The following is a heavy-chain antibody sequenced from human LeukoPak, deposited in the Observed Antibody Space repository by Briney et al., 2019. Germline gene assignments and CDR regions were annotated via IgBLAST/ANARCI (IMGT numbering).Heavy chain of an antibody. Sequence: SETLSLTCAVYGGSFSGYYWSWIRQPPGKGLEWIGEINHSGSTNYNPSLKSRVTISVDTSKNQFSLKLSSVTAADTAVYYCARHAGFQGGYTAFGYWGQGTLVTVSS. J-gene: IGHJ4*02. CDR3: ARHAGFQGGYTAFGY. D-gene: IGHD5-18*01. V-gene: IGHV4-34*01. CDR2: INHSGST. CDR1: GGSFSGYY.